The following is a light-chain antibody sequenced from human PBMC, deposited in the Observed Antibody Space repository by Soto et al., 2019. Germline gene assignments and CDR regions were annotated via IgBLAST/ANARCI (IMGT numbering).Light chain of an antibody. CDR3: SSYTTINTLFFG. CDR2: EVS. J-gene: IGLJ1*01. V-gene: IGLV2-14*01. CDR1: SSDVGNDNF. Sequence: QSALTQPASVSGSPGQSITISCTGTSSDVGNDNFVSWYQHHPGKAPTLIIYEVSYRPSGVSHRFSGSKSGNTASLTISGLQSEDEADYYCSSYTTINTLFFGFGNGTKVTVL.